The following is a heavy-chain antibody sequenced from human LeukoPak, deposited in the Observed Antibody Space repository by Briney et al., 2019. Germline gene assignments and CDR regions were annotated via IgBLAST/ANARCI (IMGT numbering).Heavy chain of an antibody. CDR1: GFTFSNYW. Sequence: GGSLRLSCATSGFTFSNYWMHWVRHVPGKGLVWVSRMSGDGSSTMNADSVKGRFTISRDNSKSTLYLQMNSLRDDDSAAYFCARVYLERLTAGYFDHWGQGTQVTVSP. CDR3: ARVYLERLTAGYFDH. CDR2: MSGDGSST. V-gene: IGHV3-74*03. J-gene: IGHJ4*02. D-gene: IGHD2-8*01.